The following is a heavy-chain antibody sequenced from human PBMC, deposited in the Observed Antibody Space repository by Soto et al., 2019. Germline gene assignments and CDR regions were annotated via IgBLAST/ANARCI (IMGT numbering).Heavy chain of an antibody. D-gene: IGHD4-4*01. CDR3: ARGPLQGGYYFDY. CDR2: ISSNGGST. Sequence: EVQLVESGGGLVQPGGSLRLSCAASGFTFSSYAMHWVRQAPGKGLEYVSAISSNGGSTYYANSVKGRFTISRDNSQNPLYLQMGRLRAEDMAVYYCARGPLQGGYYFDYWGQGTLVTVSS. J-gene: IGHJ4*02. CDR1: GFTFSSYA. V-gene: IGHV3-64*01.